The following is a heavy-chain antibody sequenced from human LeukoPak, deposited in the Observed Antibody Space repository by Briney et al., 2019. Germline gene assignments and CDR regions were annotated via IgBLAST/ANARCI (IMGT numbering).Heavy chain of an antibody. CDR3: ARLPYYYDSSGYYYFSFDY. Sequence: SETLSLTCTVSGGSISSGDYYWSWIRQPLGKGLEWIGEINHSGSTNYNPSLKSRVTISVDTSKNQFSLKLSSVTAADTAVYYCARLPYYYDSSGYYYFSFDYWGQGTLVTVSS. CDR1: GGSISSGDYY. CDR2: INHSGST. V-gene: IGHV4-30-4*01. J-gene: IGHJ4*02. D-gene: IGHD3-22*01.